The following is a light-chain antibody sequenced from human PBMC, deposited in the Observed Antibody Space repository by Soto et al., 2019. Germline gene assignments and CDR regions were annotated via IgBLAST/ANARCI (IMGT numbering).Light chain of an antibody. CDR3: QQYGMWLWT. V-gene: IGKV3-15*01. CDR1: QSVGNT. J-gene: IGKJ1*01. CDR2: DTS. Sequence: VMMTQSPATLSVSPGERATLSCRASQSVGNTLAWFQQRPGQAPRLLIYDTSTRATGIPDRFSGSGSGTEFTLTISSXQSEDFAVYYCQQYGMWLWTFGQGTKVDIK.